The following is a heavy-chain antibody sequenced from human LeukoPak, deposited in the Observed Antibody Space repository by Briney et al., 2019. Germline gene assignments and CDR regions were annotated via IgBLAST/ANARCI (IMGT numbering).Heavy chain of an antibody. CDR1: DGSISSRNYY. D-gene: IGHD3-10*01. J-gene: IGHJ3*02. CDR2: IHYSGST. Sequence: SETLSLTCTVSDGSISSRNYYWGWIRQPPGKGLEWIGSIHYSGSTNYKSSLKSRVTISVDTSKNQFSLKLSSVTAADTAVYYCARLRWFGELPNDGFDIWGQGTMVTVSS. V-gene: IGHV4-39*01. CDR3: ARLRWFGELPNDGFDI.